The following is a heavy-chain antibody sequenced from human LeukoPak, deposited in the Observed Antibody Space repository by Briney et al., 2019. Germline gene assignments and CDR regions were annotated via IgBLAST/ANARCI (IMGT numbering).Heavy chain of an antibody. CDR3: AKGIYSSGWSYFDY. D-gene: IGHD6-19*01. CDR2: LSGSGITT. J-gene: IGHJ4*01. Sequence: GGSLRLSCAASGFTFSNSAMSWVRQAPGKGLEWVSTLSGSGITTYYADSVKGRFTISRDNSKNTLYLQMNTPRAEDSALYYCAKGIYSSGWSYFDYWDHGTLVTVSS. V-gene: IGHV3-23*01. CDR1: GFTFSNSA.